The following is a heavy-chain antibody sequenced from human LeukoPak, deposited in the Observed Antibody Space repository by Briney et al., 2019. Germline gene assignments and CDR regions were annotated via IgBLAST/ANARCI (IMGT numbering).Heavy chain of an antibody. D-gene: IGHD1-26*01. V-gene: IGHV4-39*01. CDR2: IYYSGST. CDR1: GGSISGSSYY. Sequence: SETLSLTCTVSGGSISGSSYYWGWIRQPPGKGLEWIGNIYYSGSTYYNESLESRVTISIDTSKNQFSLKLNSVTAADTAMYYCAKSGGYGLIDYWGQGTLVTVSS. CDR3: AKSGGYGLIDY. J-gene: IGHJ4*02.